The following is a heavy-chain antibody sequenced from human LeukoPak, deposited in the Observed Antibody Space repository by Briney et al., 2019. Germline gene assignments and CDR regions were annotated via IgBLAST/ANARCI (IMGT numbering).Heavy chain of an antibody. V-gene: IGHV3-11*06. CDR3: ARDVGAKGDY. CDR1: GGSISSGGNY. CDR2: ISSSSSYT. Sequence: LTCTVSGGSISSGGNYWSWIRQAPGKGLEWVSYISSSSSYTNYADSVKGRFTISRDNAKNSLYLQMNSLRAEDTAVYYCARDVGAKGDYWGQGTLVTVSS. J-gene: IGHJ4*02. D-gene: IGHD3-10*01.